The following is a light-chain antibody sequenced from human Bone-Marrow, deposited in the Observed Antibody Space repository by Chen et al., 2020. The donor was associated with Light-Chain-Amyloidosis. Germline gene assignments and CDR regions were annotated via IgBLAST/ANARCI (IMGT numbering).Light chain of an antibody. V-gene: IGKV1-5*03. CDR1: QSIVDW. J-gene: IGKJ2*01. Sequence: DIRMTQSPSTLSASVGDRVTITCRASQSIVDWLAWYQQKPGKAPNLLITKASNLQSGVPSRFSGGGSGTEFSLTISNLQPDDFAIYYCQQYKTFSFTFGPGTKLEVK. CDR3: QQYKTFSFT. CDR2: KAS.